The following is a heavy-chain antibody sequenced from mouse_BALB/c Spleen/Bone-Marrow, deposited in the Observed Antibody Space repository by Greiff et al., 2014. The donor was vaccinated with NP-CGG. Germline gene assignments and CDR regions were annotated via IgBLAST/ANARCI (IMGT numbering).Heavy chain of an antibody. CDR3: ARYYYGSSYFDY. V-gene: IGHV14-3*02. Sequence: VQLQQSGAELVKPGASVKLSCTASGFNIKDTYMPWGEQRPEKGLEWIGRIDPANGNTKYDPKFQGKATITADTSSNTAYLQLSSLTSEDTAVYYCARYYYGSSYFDYWGQGTTLTVSS. D-gene: IGHD1-1*01. CDR1: GFNIKDTY. J-gene: IGHJ2*01. CDR2: IDPANGNT.